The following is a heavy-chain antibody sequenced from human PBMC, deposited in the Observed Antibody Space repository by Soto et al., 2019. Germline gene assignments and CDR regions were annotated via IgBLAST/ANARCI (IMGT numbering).Heavy chain of an antibody. V-gene: IGHV4-59*08. Sequence: QVELQESGPGLLKPSETLSLTCKVSGGSFSSHYWSWIRQPPGKGMEWIGYVFYTGSTNYNPSLMSRVLLSIAPSNNPFSRKSRSVTAADTAVYYCARQDGYYYYMDVWGKGTTVTVSS. CDR3: ARQDGYYYYMDV. CDR1: GGSFSSHY. CDR2: VFYTGST. J-gene: IGHJ6*03.